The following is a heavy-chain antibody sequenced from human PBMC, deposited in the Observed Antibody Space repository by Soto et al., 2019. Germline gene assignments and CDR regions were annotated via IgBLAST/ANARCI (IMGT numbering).Heavy chain of an antibody. D-gene: IGHD3-10*01. J-gene: IGHJ4*02. V-gene: IGHV1-18*01. CDR1: GYNFDSYG. CDR2: ISTYTGNT. Sequence: QVQLVQSGTEVKKPGASVRVSCKASGYNFDSYGLNWVRQAPGQGHEWMGWISTYTGNTDYPQKFQGRVTMTTDTSTNTAFLDLRSLTSDDTAVYYCVRDVSVSSGSFGGYWGQGTLVTVSS. CDR3: VRDVSVSSGSFGGY.